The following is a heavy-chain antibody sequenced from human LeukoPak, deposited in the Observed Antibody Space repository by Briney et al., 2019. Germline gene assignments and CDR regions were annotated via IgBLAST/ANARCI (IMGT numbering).Heavy chain of an antibody. V-gene: IGHV4-39*01. CDR2: IYYSGST. J-gene: IGHJ4*02. CDR1: GGSISSSSYY. Sequence: PSETLSLTCTVSGGSISSSSYYWGWIRQPPGKGLEWIGSIYYSGSTYYNPSLKSRVTISVDTSKNQFSLKLSSVTAADTAVYYCARHEWFPTIFGVAPRDYWGQGTLVTVSS. D-gene: IGHD3-3*01. CDR3: ARHEWFPTIFGVAPRDY.